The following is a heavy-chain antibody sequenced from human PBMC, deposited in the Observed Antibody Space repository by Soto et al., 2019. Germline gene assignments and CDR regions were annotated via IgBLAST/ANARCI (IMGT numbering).Heavy chain of an antibody. Sequence: QVQLQESGPGLVKPSETLSLTCTFSVSGDSISTYYWSWIRKPPGKGLEWIGYRYYSGSTSYNPSLKSRVTISVDTSKTHFSLKLDSVTAADTAVYYCAIGDGWYYFAYWGQGALVTVPS. CDR1: GDSISTYY. CDR2: RYYSGST. V-gene: IGHV4-59*08. CDR3: AIGDGWYYFAY. J-gene: IGHJ4*02. D-gene: IGHD6-19*01.